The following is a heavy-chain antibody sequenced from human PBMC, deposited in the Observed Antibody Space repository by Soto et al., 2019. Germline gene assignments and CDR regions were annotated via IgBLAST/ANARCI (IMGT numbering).Heavy chain of an antibody. CDR2: ISGSGGST. J-gene: IGHJ4*02. Sequence: GGSLRLSCAASGFTFSSYAMSWVRQAPGKGLEWVSAISGSGGSTYYADSVKGRFTISRDNSKNTLYLQMNSLRAEDTAVYYCAKDKVAGVSSWYEVDYWGQGTLVTVSS. CDR3: AKDKVAGVSSWYEVDY. D-gene: IGHD6-13*01. CDR1: GFTFSSYA. V-gene: IGHV3-23*01.